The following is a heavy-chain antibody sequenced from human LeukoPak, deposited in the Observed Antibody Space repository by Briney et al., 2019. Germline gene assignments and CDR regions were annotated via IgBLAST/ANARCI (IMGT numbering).Heavy chain of an antibody. Sequence: GGSLRLSCAASGFTFSTYGTHWVRQAPGKGLEWVAVISYQGRNKYYADSVKGCFTISRDNSKNTLYLQMNSLRAEDTAVFYCAKDRDDYVWGSYLGAFDIWGQGTMVTVSS. V-gene: IGHV3-30*12. CDR3: AKDRDDYVWGSYLGAFDI. CDR1: GFTFSTYG. D-gene: IGHD3-16*01. CDR2: ISYQGRNK. J-gene: IGHJ3*02.